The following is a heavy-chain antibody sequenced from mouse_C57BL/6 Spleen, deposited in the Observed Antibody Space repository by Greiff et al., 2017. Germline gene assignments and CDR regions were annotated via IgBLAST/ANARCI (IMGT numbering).Heavy chain of an antibody. CDR2: IYPGDGDT. CDR3: AREGDGYYGYFDY. CDR1: GYAFSSYW. Sequence: VQRVESGAELVKPGASVKISCKASGYAFSSYWMNWVKQRPGKGLEWIGQIYPGDGDTNYNGKFKGKATLTADKSSSTACMQLSSLPSEDSAVYLCAREGDGYYGYFDYWGQGTTLTVSS. V-gene: IGHV1-80*01. D-gene: IGHD2-3*01. J-gene: IGHJ2*01.